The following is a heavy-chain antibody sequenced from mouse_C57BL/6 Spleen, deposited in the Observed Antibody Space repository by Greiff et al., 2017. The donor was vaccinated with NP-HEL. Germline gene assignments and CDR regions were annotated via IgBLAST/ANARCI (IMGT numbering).Heavy chain of an antibody. J-gene: IGHJ4*01. CDR1: GYTFTDYY. CDR2: INPNNGGT. D-gene: IGHD1-1*01. CDR3: ARSGLRYPYAMDY. V-gene: IGHV1-26*01. Sequence: EVQLQQSGPELVKPGASVKISCKASGYTFTDYYMNWVKQSHGKSLEWIGDINPNNGGTSYNQKFKGKATLTVDKSSSTAYMELRSLTSEDSAVYYCARSGLRYPYAMDYWGQGTSVTVSS.